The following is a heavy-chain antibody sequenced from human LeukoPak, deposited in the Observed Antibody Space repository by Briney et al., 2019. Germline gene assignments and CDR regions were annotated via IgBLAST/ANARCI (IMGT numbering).Heavy chain of an antibody. V-gene: IGHV3-23*01. CDR2: ISVSGSST. Sequence: GESLRLSCAASGITFSSYAMGWVRQAPGKGLEWVSAISVSGSSTDYADPVKGRFTISRDNSKSTLYLQMNSLRAEDTAIYYCAKASWVSSTDAVRWGQGTLVTVSS. CDR1: GITFSSYA. CDR3: AKASWVSSTDAVR. J-gene: IGHJ4*02. D-gene: IGHD3-16*01.